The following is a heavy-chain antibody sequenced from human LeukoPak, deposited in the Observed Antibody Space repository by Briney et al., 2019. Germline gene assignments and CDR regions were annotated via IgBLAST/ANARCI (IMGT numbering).Heavy chain of an antibody. J-gene: IGHJ5*02. Sequence: GGSLRLSCAASGFTFSSYSMNWVRQAPGKGLEWVSYISSSSSTIYYADSVKGRFTISRDNAKNSLYLQMNSLRAEDTAVYYCAGLRSGYSSGGDWFDPWGQGTLVTVSS. V-gene: IGHV3-48*01. CDR1: GFTFSSYS. CDR3: AGLRSGYSSGGDWFDP. CDR2: ISSSSSTI. D-gene: IGHD6-19*01.